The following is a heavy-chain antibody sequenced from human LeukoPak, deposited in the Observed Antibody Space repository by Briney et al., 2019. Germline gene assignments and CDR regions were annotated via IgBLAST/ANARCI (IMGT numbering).Heavy chain of an antibody. CDR2: INSDGSST. J-gene: IGHJ4*02. CDR1: GFTFSSYG. D-gene: IGHD2-8*01. Sequence: GGSLRLSCAASGFTFSSYGMHWVRQAPGKGLVWVSRINSDGSSTSYADSVKGRFTISRDNAKNTLYLQMGSLRAEDMAVYYCAREYCTNGVCYKRFDYWGQGTLVTVSS. CDR3: AREYCTNGVCYKRFDY. V-gene: IGHV3-74*01.